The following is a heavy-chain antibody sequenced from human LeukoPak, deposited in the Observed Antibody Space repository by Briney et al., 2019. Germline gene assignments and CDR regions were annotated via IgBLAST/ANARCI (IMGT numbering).Heavy chain of an antibody. J-gene: IGHJ4*02. V-gene: IGHV3-30*04. D-gene: IGHD2-8*01. CDR2: ISYDIYSK. CDR3: ARDAWSVRSYFDY. Sequence: GGSLRLSCAASGFTFTSYSMRWVRQAPGKGLEGVAVISYDIYSKYYADSVRGRFTISRDNSENTLYLQMNSLRGEDTAVYYCARDAWSVRSYFDYWGQGTLVTVSS. CDR1: GFTFTSYS.